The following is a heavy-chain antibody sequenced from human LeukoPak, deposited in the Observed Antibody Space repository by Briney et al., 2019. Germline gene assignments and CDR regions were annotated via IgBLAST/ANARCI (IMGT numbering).Heavy chain of an antibody. V-gene: IGHV4-31*03. J-gene: IGHJ4*02. CDR3: AREKLWGNSALDY. CDR2: IYYSGST. Sequence: PSQTLSLTCTVSGGSISSGGYYWSWIRQHPGKGLEWIGYIYYSGSTYYNPSLKSRVTISVDTSKSQFSLKLSSVTAADTAVYYCAREKLWGNSALDYWGQGTLVTVSS. CDR1: GGSISSGGYY. D-gene: IGHD4-23*01.